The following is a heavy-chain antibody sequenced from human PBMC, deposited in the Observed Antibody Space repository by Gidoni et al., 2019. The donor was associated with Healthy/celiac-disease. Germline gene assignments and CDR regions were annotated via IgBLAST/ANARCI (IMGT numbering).Heavy chain of an antibody. V-gene: IGHV5-10-1*03. CDR1: GSSFTGYW. CDR2: IPPSDSET. J-gene: IGHJ4*02. D-gene: IGHD6-6*01. CDR3: ASSDRRPYYFDY. Sequence: VPLVHSGPAVTNPGESLWLSCNGSGSSFTGYWISWVRQMPGKGREWMGRIPPSDSETNYSPYFQGHVTISADKSISTAYLQWSSLKASETAMYYCASSDRRPYYFDYWGQGTLVTVSS.